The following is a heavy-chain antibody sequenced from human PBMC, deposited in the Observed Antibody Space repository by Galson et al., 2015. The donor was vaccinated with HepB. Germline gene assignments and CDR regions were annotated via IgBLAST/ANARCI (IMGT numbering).Heavy chain of an antibody. D-gene: IGHD1-26*01. J-gene: IGHJ4*02. CDR1: GFTFSSYR. V-gene: IGHV3-74*01. CDR3: ARDTPWELLPFDY. Sequence: SLRLSCAASGFTFSSYRMHWVRQAPGKGLVWVSRINSDGSSTSYADSVKSRFTISRDNAKNTLYLQMNSLRAEDTAVYYCARDTPWELLPFDYWGQGTLVTVSS. CDR2: INSDGSST.